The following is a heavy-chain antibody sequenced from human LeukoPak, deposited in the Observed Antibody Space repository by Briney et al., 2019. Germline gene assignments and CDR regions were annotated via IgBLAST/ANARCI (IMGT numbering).Heavy chain of an antibody. V-gene: IGHV3-33*07. D-gene: IGHD3/OR15-3a*01. J-gene: IGHJ4*02. CDR3: ARAGRGLAASD. CDR2: IWYDGSNK. Sequence: PERSLRLSCAASRFTFSNYAMYWVRQAPGKGLEWVAIIWYDGSNKYYADSVKGRFTISRDNSENTVYLQMSSLRAEDTAVYYCARAGRGLAASDWGQGTLVTVSS. CDR1: RFTFSNYA.